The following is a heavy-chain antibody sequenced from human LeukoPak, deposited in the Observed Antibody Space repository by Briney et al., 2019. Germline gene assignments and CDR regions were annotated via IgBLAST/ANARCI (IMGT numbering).Heavy chain of an antibody. CDR1: GFTFSSYG. Sequence: AGGSLRLSCAASGFTFSSYGMHWVRQAPGKGLEWVAVIWYDGSNKYYADSVKGRFTISRDNSKNTLYLQMNSLRAEDTAVYYCARDKAPVVTLLRDAFDIWGQGTPVTVSS. J-gene: IGHJ3*02. CDR3: ARDKAPVVTLLRDAFDI. V-gene: IGHV3-33*01. CDR2: IWYDGSNK. D-gene: IGHD3-22*01.